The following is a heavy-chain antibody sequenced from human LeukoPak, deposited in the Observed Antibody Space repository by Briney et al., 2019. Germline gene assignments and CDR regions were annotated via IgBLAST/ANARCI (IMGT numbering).Heavy chain of an antibody. J-gene: IGHJ4*02. V-gene: IGHV3-9*01. CDR1: GFTFDDYA. CDR3: AKDIRDSSGYRFDY. Sequence: GGSLRLSCAASGFTFDDYAMHWVRQAPGKGLEWVSGINWNSGSIGYADSVKGRFTISRDNAKNSLHLQMNSLRAEDTALYYCAKDIRDSSGYRFDYWGQGTLVTVSS. D-gene: IGHD3-22*01. CDR2: INWNSGSI.